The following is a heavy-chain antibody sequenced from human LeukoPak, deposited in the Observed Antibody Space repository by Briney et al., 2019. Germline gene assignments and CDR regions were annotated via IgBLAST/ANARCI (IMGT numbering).Heavy chain of an antibody. Sequence: GGSLRLSCAASGFTFSSYAMSWVRQAPGKGLEWVSAISGSGGSTYYADSVKGRFTISRDNSKNTLYLQMNSLRAEDTAVYYCAVLKQQLLQTYYFDYWGQGTLVTVSS. V-gene: IGHV3-23*01. D-gene: IGHD6-13*01. CDR3: AVLKQQLLQTYYFDY. J-gene: IGHJ4*02. CDR2: ISGSGGST. CDR1: GFTFSSYA.